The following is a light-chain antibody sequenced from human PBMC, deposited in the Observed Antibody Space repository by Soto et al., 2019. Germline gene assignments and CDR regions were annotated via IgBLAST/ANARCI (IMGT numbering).Light chain of an antibody. CDR1: SGSIATNY. V-gene: IGLV6-57*02. CDR2: EDT. CDR3: QSYDGSNPDVV. J-gene: IGLJ2*01. Sequence: NFMLTQPHSVSESPGKTVTISCTGSSGSIATNYVQWYQQRPGSAPTTVIYEDTQRPSGVPERFSGSIDSSYNSASLTISGLRTEAEADYYCQSYDGSNPDVVFGGGTKLTVL.